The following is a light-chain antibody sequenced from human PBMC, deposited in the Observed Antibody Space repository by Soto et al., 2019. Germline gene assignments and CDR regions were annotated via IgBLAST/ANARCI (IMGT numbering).Light chain of an antibody. V-gene: IGKV3-11*01. CDR2: DAS. CDR1: ESVSIY. CDR3: QQRSNWPWTT. J-gene: IGKJ1*01. Sequence: IVLTQSPATLSLSPGESATLSCRASESVSIYISWYQQKPAQAPRLLIYDASNRANGIPTRFSGSGSGTDFSLTISSLEPEDFAVYYCQQRSNWPWTTFGQGTRVELK.